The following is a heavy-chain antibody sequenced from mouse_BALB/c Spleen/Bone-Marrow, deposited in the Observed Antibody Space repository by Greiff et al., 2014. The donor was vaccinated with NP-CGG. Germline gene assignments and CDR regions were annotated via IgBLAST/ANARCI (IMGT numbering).Heavy chain of an antibody. Sequence: DVKLQESGPDLVKPSQSLSLTCTVTGYSITSGYSWHWIRQFPGNKLEWMGCIHYSGSTNYNPSLKSRISITRDTSKNQFFLQLNSVTTEDTATYYCARDDGYYTLFDYWGQGTTLTVSS. CDR2: IHYSGST. D-gene: IGHD2-3*01. CDR1: GYSITSGYS. V-gene: IGHV3-1*02. CDR3: ARDDGYYTLFDY. J-gene: IGHJ2*01.